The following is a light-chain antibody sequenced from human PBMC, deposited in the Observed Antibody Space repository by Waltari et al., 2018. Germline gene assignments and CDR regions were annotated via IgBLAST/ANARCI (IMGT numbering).Light chain of an antibody. J-gene: IGKJ4*01. CDR1: QNIRSK. CDR2: DAS. Sequence: IVMTHSPATLSVSPGERAPLSCRASQNIRSKLAWYQQKPGQAPRHLIYDASTRPTGIPARFSGSGSGTEFTLTISSLQSEDLAVYYCQQYNDWTPVTFGGGTKVEIK. CDR3: QQYNDWTPVT. V-gene: IGKV3-15*01.